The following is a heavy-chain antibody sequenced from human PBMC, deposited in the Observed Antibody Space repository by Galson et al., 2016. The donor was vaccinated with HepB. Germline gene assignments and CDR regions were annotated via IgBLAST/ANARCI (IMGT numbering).Heavy chain of an antibody. CDR1: GYTFTDYY. Sequence: SVKVSCKASGYTFTDYYMHWVRQAPGQGLEWMGRINPHSGGTNSAQKFQGRVTMTRDTAISTACMELSSLSSDDTAVYYCARDLVEMDVWGQGTTVAVSS. D-gene: IGHD2-8*02. V-gene: IGHV1-2*06. CDR3: ARDLVEMDV. J-gene: IGHJ6*02. CDR2: INPHSGGT.